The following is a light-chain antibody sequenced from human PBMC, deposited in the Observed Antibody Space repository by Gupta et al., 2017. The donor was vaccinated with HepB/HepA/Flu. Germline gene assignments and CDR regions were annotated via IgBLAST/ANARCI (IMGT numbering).Light chain of an antibody. V-gene: IGKV3-11*01. CDR1: QSVSSY. CDR2: DAS. Sequence: EILLTQSPSTLSLSPGERATLSCRASQSVSSYLAWYQQKPGQAPRLLIYDASNWATGIPARFSGTGSGTDFTLTISSLEPEDFAVYFCQQFSNMWFTFGPGTNVEIK. J-gene: IGKJ3*01. CDR3: QQFSNMWFT.